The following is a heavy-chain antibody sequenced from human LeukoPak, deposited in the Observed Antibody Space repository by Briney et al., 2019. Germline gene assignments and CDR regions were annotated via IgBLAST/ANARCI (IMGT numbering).Heavy chain of an antibody. V-gene: IGHV3-30-3*01. D-gene: IGHD6-13*01. CDR2: ISYDGSNI. CDR1: GFTFSSYA. J-gene: IGHJ5*02. Sequence: GGSLRLSCAASGFTFSSYAMHWVRQAPGKGLEWVAVISYDGSNIYNADFVKGRFTISRDNSKNTLHLQMNSPRAEDTAVYYCARSHSSWYGPRFDPWGQGTLVTVSS. CDR3: ARSHSSWYGPRFDP.